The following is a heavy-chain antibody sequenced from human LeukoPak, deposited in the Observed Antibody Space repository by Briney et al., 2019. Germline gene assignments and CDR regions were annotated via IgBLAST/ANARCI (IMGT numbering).Heavy chain of an antibody. V-gene: IGHV3-21*01. CDR2: IGSSSSYI. J-gene: IGHJ6*02. CDR1: GFTFSSYS. Sequence: GGSLRLSCAASGFTFSSYSMNWVRQAPGKGLEWVSSIGSSSSYIYYADSVKGRFTISRDNAKNSLYLQMNSLKAEDTAVYYCASVLYYDFWSGYYDYYYGMDVWGQGTTVTVSS. D-gene: IGHD3-3*01. CDR3: ASVLYYDFWSGYYDYYYGMDV.